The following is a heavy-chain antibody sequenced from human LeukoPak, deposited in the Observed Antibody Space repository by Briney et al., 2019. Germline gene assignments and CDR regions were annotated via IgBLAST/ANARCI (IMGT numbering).Heavy chain of an antibody. V-gene: IGHV4-31*03. Sequence: SETLSLTCTVSGGSISSGGYYWSWIRQHPGKGLEWIGYIYYSGSTYYNPSLKSRVTISVDTSKNQFSLKLSSVTAADTAVYYCARRRGCSGYDFDYWGQGTLVTVSS. CDR3: ARRRGCSGYDFDY. CDR2: IYYSGST. J-gene: IGHJ4*02. CDR1: GGSISSGGYY. D-gene: IGHD5-12*01.